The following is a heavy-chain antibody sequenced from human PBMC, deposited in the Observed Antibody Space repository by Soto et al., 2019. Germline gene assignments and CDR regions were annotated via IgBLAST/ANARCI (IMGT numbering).Heavy chain of an antibody. CDR3: ARFRVVVPTRAKPHAFDI. V-gene: IGHV1-18*01. J-gene: IGHJ3*02. CDR2: ISSYNGDT. CDR1: GYTFTRSG. D-gene: IGHD2-2*01. Sequence: ASVKVSCKASGYTFTRSGISWVRQAPGQGPEWMGWISSYNGDTNYAQKVQDRVTMTTDTSTSTAYMELRSLRSDDTAVYYCARFRVVVPTRAKPHAFDIWGQGTMVTVSS.